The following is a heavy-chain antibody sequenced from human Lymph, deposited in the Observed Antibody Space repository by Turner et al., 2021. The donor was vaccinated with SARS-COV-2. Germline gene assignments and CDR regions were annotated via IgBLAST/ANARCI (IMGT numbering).Heavy chain of an antibody. CDR1: GYTFTSYD. Sequence: QMQLVQSGAEVKKPGASVTVSCKAPGYTFTSYDINWVRQATGQGLDWMGWMNPNSGNTGYAQKCQGRVTMTRNTSISTAYMEVSSLRSEDTAVYYCARGRYSGGGMDVWGQGTTVTVSS. CDR3: ARGRYSGGGMDV. V-gene: IGHV1-8*02. CDR2: MNPNSGNT. J-gene: IGHJ6*02. D-gene: IGHD2-21*01.